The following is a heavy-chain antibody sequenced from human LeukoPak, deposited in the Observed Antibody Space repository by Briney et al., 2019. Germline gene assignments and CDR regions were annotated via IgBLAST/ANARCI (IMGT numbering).Heavy chain of an antibody. Sequence: SETLSLTCTVSGGSISSYYWSWIRQPPGKGLEWIGYISYSGSTNYNPSLKSRVSISVETSKNQFSLKLSSVTAADTAVYYCARGNWNYASFWCDPWGQGTLVTVSS. V-gene: IGHV4-59*01. CDR1: GGSISSYY. J-gene: IGHJ5*02. D-gene: IGHD1-7*01. CDR2: ISYSGST. CDR3: ARGNWNYASFWCDP.